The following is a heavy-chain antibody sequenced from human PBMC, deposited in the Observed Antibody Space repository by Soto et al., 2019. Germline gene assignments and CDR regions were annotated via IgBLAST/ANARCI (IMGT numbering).Heavy chain of an antibody. V-gene: IGHV1-18*04. Sequence: ASVKVSCKASGYTFTSYGISWVRQAPGQGLEWVGWISAYNGNTNYAQKLQGRVTMTTDTSTSTAYMELRSLRSDDTAVYYCARETVVVVAAGGFDPWGQGTLVTVSS. CDR1: GYTFTSYG. J-gene: IGHJ5*02. D-gene: IGHD2-15*01. CDR2: ISAYNGNT. CDR3: ARETVVVVAAGGFDP.